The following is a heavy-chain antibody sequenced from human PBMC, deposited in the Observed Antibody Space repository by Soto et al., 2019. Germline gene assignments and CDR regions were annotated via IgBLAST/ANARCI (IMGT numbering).Heavy chain of an antibody. Sequence: SETLSLTCTVSSDSISSYYWSWIRQPPGKRLEWIGYISYSGGTDYNPSLKSRVTISGDTSKNQFSLKVSSVTAADTAVYYCARGTSWQLPFDYWGQGTLVTVSS. J-gene: IGHJ4*02. CDR3: ARGTSWQLPFDY. D-gene: IGHD6-13*01. V-gene: IGHV4-59*01. CDR2: ISYSGGT. CDR1: SDSISSYY.